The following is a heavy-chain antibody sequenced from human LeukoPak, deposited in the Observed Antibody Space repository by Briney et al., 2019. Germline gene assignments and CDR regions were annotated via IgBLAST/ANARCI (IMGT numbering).Heavy chain of an antibody. CDR3: ARIRRGPPGSWFDP. V-gene: IGHV4-59*01. D-gene: IGHD2-15*01. CDR1: GGSISSYY. CDR2: IYYSGST. Sequence: SETLSLTCTVSGGSISSYYWSWIRRPPGKGLEWIGYIYYSGSTNYNPSLKSRVTISVDTSKNQFSLKLSSVTAADTAVYYCARIRRGPPGSWFDPWGQGTLVTVSS. J-gene: IGHJ5*02.